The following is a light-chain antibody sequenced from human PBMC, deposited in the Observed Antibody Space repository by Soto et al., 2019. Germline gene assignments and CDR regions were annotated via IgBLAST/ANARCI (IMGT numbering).Light chain of an antibody. CDR2: EVT. Sequence: QSALTQPPSASGSPGQSITISCTGTSSDVGGYNYVSWYQQHPGKAPKLLIYEVTNRPSGISYRFSASKSGNTASLTISGLQAEDEAEYYCSSYTSSGSVFGGGTKLTVL. CDR3: SSYTSSGSV. CDR1: SSDVGGYNY. J-gene: IGLJ2*01. V-gene: IGLV2-14*01.